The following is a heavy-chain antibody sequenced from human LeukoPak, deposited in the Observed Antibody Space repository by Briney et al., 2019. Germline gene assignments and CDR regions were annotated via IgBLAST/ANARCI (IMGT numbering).Heavy chain of an antibody. V-gene: IGHV1-46*01. CDR2: INPSGGST. CDR1: GGTFSSYA. CDR3: ARDLDVVVTAIRYYGMDV. D-gene: IGHD2-21*02. Sequence: GASVKVSCKASGGTFSSYAISWVRQAPGQVLEWMGIINPSGGSTSYAQKFQGRVTMTRDTSTSTVYMELSSLRSEDTAVYYCARDLDVVVTAIRYYGMDVWGQGTTVTVSS. J-gene: IGHJ6*02.